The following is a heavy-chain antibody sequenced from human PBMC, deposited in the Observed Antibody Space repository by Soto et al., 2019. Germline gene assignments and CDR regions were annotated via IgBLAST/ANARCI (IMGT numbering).Heavy chain of an antibody. CDR3: VRQAGGASTPGDDY. J-gene: IGHJ4*02. CDR2: MNPYTGET. CDR1: GYTFDAFD. D-gene: IGHD2-15*01. Sequence: QVQLVQSGAEVRKPGASVRVSCKASGYTFDAFDIHWVRQATGQGLELMGWMNPYTGETAYTQTFGGRVSMTRDTSVSTAYMELTSLTSEDSAIYFCVRQAGGASTPGDDYWGQGTLVTVSS. V-gene: IGHV1-8*01.